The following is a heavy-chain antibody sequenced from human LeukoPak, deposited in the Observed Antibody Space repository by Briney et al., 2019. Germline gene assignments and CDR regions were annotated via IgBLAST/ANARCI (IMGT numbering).Heavy chain of an antibody. CDR3: ARDEITFGGVIVTGDALDI. J-gene: IGHJ3*02. Sequence: TPSETLSLTCAVYGGSFSGYYWSWIRQPPGKGLEWIGEINHSGSTNYNPSLKSRVTISIDTSKNQFSMKLSSVTAADTAVYYCARDEITFGGVIVTGDALDIWGQGTMVTVSS. V-gene: IGHV4-34*01. D-gene: IGHD3-16*02. CDR1: GGSFSGYY. CDR2: INHSGST.